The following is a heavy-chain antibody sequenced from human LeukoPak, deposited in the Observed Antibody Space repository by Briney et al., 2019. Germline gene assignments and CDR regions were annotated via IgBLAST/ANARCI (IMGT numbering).Heavy chain of an antibody. D-gene: IGHD5-12*01. CDR1: GFTFSNAW. J-gene: IGHJ4*02. CDR2: IKSKTDGGTT. V-gene: IGHV3-15*01. CDR3: TTDHVDIVALYFDY. Sequence: PGGSLRLSCAASGFTFSNAWMSWVRQAPGKGLEWVGRIKSKTDGGTTDYAAPVKGRFTISRDDSKNTLYLQMNSLKTEDTAVYYCTTDHVDIVALYFDYWGQGTLVTVSS.